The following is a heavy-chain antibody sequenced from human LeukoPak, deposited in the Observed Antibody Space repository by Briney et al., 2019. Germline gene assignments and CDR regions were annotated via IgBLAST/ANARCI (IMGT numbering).Heavy chain of an antibody. CDR2: INPNSGGT. V-gene: IGHV1-2*04. CDR3: ARDGYCSSTSCYYGMDV. CDR1: RYTFTGYY. D-gene: IGHD2-2*03. Sequence: ASVKVSCKASRYTFTGYYMHWVRQAPGQGLEWMGWINPNSGGTNYAQKFEGWVTMTRDTSISTAYMELSRLRSDDTAVYYCARDGYCSSTSCYYGMDVWGQGTTVTVSS. J-gene: IGHJ6*02.